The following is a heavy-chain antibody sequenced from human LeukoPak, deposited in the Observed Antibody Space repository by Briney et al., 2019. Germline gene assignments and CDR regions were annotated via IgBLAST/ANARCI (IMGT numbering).Heavy chain of an antibody. CDR3: ARVLDYYCSWTRDFDY. Sequence: SETLSLTCPVSGYFISTGYYWGWIRPPPGKGLEWIGSMYHSGSSYYNPSLKSRVTMSADTSKNQFSLKLNSVTSADAALYFCARVLDYYCSWTRDFDYWGQGILVTVSS. CDR1: GYFISTGYY. CDR2: MYHSGSS. D-gene: IGHD3-10*01. J-gene: IGHJ4*02. V-gene: IGHV4-38-2*02.